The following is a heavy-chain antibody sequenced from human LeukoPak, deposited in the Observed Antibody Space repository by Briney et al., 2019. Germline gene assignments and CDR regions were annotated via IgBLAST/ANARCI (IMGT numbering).Heavy chain of an antibody. CDR2: IYTSGST. J-gene: IGHJ4*02. CDR1: GGSISSYY. V-gene: IGHV4-4*07. CDR3: ARDRARYCSGGSCYMLDY. D-gene: IGHD2-15*01. Sequence: SETLSLTCTVSGGSISSYYWSWIRQPAGKGLEWIGRIYTSGSTNYNPALKSRVTMSVDTSKNQFSLKLSSVTVADTAVYYCARDRARYCSGGSCYMLDYWGQGTLVTVSS.